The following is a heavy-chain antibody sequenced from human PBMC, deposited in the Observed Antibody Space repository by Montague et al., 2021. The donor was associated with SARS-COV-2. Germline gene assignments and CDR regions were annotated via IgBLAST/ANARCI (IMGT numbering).Heavy chain of an antibody. D-gene: IGHD1-26*01. CDR3: ARKGSGRSDLAY. J-gene: IGHJ4*02. CDR1: LHCGSSGTQ. V-gene: IGHV4-4*02. Sequence: SETLSLTCAGDLHCGSSGTQAQRGRAHVGTRPPPDGVCRLTGGTKYKPSLKSRVSMSVDKSWNQFSLRLTSVTAADTAIYYCARKGSGRSDLAYWGQGTLGTVSS. CDR2: CRLTGGT.